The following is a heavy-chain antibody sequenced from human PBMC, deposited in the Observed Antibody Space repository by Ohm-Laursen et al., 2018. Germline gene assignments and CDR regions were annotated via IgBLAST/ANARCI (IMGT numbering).Heavy chain of an antibody. V-gene: IGHV3-9*01. CDR2: ISWNSGSI. CDR1: GFTFDDYA. Sequence: SSLRLSCTAFGFTFDDYAMHWVRQAPGKGLEWVSGISWNSGSIGYADSVKGRFTISRDNAKNSLYLQMNSLRAEDTALYYCAKPQTTVMGAFDIWGQGTMVTVSS. CDR3: AKPQTTVMGAFDI. J-gene: IGHJ3*02. D-gene: IGHD4-17*01.